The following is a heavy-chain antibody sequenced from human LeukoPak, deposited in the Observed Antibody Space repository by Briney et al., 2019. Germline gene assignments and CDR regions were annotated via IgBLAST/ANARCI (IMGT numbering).Heavy chain of an antibody. CDR3: ARLVAVAGTVHYYYGMDV. CDR1: GGSISSYY. D-gene: IGHD6-19*01. Sequence: PSETLSLTCTVSGGSISSYYWSWIRQPPGKGLEWIGYIYYSGSTNYNPSLKSRVTISVDTSKNQFSPKLNSVTAADTAVYYCARLVAVAGTVHYYYGMDVWGQGTTVTVSS. V-gene: IGHV4-59*08. CDR2: IYYSGST. J-gene: IGHJ6*02.